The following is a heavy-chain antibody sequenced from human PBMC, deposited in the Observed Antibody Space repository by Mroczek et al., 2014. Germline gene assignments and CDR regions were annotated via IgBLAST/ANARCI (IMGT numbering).Heavy chain of an antibody. J-gene: IGHJ3*02. V-gene: IGHV4-59*01. CDR3: ARGVVGATKAAFDI. CDR1: GGSISSYY. CDR2: IYYSGST. D-gene: IGHD1-26*01. Sequence: QVQLQESGPGLVKPSETLSLTCTVSGGSISSYYWSWIRQPPGKGLEWIGYIYYSGSTNYNPSLKSRATISVDTSKNQFSLKLSSVTAADTAVYYCARGVVGATKAAFDIVGQGTMVHVSS.